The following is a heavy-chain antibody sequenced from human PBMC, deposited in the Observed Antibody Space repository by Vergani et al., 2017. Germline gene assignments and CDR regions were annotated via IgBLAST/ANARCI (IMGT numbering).Heavy chain of an antibody. Sequence: QVQLQESGPGLVRPSETLSLTCTVSGGSLSGYYWNWIRQIPGEGLEWIGYVEDSGYFNYNPSLKPRVSMSSDTSNNQFPLMLSSVTVADTAVYYWSRSIVSRNPPDYFDNWGQGTLVTVSS. CDR1: GGSLSGYY. CDR2: VEDSGYF. CDR3: SRSIVSRNPPDYFDN. D-gene: IGHD1-14*01. V-gene: IGHV4-59*01. J-gene: IGHJ4*02.